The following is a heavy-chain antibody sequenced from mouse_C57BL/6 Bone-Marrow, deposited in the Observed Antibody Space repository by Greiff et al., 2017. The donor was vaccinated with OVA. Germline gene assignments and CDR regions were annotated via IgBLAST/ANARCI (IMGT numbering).Heavy chain of an antibody. V-gene: IGHV14-3*01. D-gene: IGHD1-1*01. CDR3: DRDGSKDYYAMDY. CDR2: IDPAHGNI. Sequence: EVQLVESVAELVRPGASVKLSCTASGFNIKNTYMHWVKQRPDQGLEWIGRIDPAHGNITYAPKFQGKAPITADTSSNSAYPQLSSLTSQDTAIYYCDRDGSKDYYAMDYWGQGTSVTVSS. J-gene: IGHJ4*01. CDR1: GFNIKNTY.